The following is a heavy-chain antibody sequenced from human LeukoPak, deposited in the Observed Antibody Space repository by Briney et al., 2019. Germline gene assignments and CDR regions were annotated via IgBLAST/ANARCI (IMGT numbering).Heavy chain of an antibody. CDR2: MFDRGSP. J-gene: IGHJ2*01. Sequence: SETLSLTCSVSGGSISGYSWGWVRQPPGKGLECIGYMFDRGSPNHHPSLQNRVTTSVDTSKNEFSLRLTSVTAADTAVYYCARRIQLWSYWHFDLWGRGTLVTVPS. CDR1: GGSISGYS. V-gene: IGHV4-4*09. CDR3: ARRIQLWSYWHFDL. D-gene: IGHD5-18*01.